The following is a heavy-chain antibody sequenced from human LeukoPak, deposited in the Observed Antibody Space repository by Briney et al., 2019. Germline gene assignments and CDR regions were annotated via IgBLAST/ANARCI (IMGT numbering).Heavy chain of an antibody. CDR1: GFTFSSYS. V-gene: IGHV3-21*01. CDR3: AREFIGITIFGVVPPDDAFDI. D-gene: IGHD3-3*01. Sequence: GGSLRLSCAASGFTFSSYSMTWVRQAPGRGLEWVSSISSSSSYIYYADSVKGRFTISRDNAKNSLYLQMNSPRAEDTAVYYCAREFIGITIFGVVPPDDAFDIWGQGTMVTVSS. CDR2: ISSSSSYI. J-gene: IGHJ3*02.